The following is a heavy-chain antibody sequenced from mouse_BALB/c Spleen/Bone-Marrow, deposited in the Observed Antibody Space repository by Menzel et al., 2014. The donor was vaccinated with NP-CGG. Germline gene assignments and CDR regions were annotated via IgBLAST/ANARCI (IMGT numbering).Heavy chain of an antibody. V-gene: IGHV1-80*01. Sequence: QVQLKQSGAELVRPGSSVKISCKASGYAFSTYWMNWVKQRPGQGLEWIGQIYLGDGDTNYNGKFKGKATLTADRSSSTASMQLSSLTSEDSAVYFCARVGFSFDYWGQGTTLTVSS. CDR1: GYAFSTYW. CDR3: ARVGFSFDY. CDR2: IYLGDGDT. J-gene: IGHJ2*01. D-gene: IGHD3-1*01.